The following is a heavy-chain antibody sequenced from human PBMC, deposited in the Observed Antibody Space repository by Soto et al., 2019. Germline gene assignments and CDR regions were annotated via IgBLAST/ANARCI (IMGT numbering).Heavy chain of an antibody. Sequence: ASETLSLTCTVSGGSISSGGYYWSWIRQHPGRGLEWIGYIYYSGSTYYNPSLKSRVTISVDTSKNQFSLKLSSVTAADTAVYYCERVAVAGIYYYGMDVWGQGTTVTVSS. CDR1: GGSISSGGYY. CDR3: ERVAVAGIYYYGMDV. D-gene: IGHD6-19*01. CDR2: IYYSGST. V-gene: IGHV4-39*01. J-gene: IGHJ6*02.